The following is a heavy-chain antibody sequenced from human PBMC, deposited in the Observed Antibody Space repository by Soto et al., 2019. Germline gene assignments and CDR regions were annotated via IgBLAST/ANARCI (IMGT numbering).Heavy chain of an antibody. V-gene: IGHV3-23*01. CDR1: GFTFSSYA. CDR2: ISGSGGST. Sequence: GGSLRLSCAASGFTFSSYAMSWVRQAPGKGLEWVSAISGSGGSTYYADSVKGRFTISRDNSKNTLYLQMNSLRAEDTAVYYCAKGTDYYGSGSYYNYWGQGTLVTVSS. D-gene: IGHD3-10*01. J-gene: IGHJ4*02. CDR3: AKGTDYYGSGSYYNY.